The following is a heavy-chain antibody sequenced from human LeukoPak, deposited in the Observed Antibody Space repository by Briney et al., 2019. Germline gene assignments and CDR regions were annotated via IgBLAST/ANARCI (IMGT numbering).Heavy chain of an antibody. V-gene: IGHV6-1*01. J-gene: IGHJ3*02. CDR3: AVSLTRTDAFDI. D-gene: IGHD1-14*01. CDR1: GDSVSINSAA. CDR2: TYDRSKWYN. Sequence: SQTLSLTFAISGDSVSINSAAWNWIRQSPSRGLEWLGRTYDRSKWYNDYAVSVKSRITINPDTSKNQFSLQLDSVTPEDTAVYYCAVSLTRTDAFDIWGQGTMVTVSS.